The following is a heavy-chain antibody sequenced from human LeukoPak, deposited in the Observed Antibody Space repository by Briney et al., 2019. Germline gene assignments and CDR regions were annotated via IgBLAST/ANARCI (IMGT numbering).Heavy chain of an antibody. J-gene: IGHJ4*02. CDR3: ERGAVAGYTNAPLDY. CDR1: GGFISRYY. D-gene: IGHD6-13*01. CDR2: IYYSGST. V-gene: IGHV4-59*01. Sequence: SETLSLTCTVSGGFISRYYWSWIRQPPGKGLEWIGYIYYSGSTNYNPSHKSRVSISVDTSKNQFSLKLSSVTAADTALYYCERGAVAGYTNAPLDYWGQGTVVTVSS.